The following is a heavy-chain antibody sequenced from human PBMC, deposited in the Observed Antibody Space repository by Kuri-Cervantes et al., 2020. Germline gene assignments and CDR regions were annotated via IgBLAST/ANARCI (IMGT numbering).Heavy chain of an antibody. V-gene: IGHV3-9*01. D-gene: IGHD3-22*01. CDR1: GFTFPHYA. CDR2: ISWNSATI. Sequence: SMKISCTASGFTFPHYAMHWVRQAPGKGLEWVSGISWNSATIGYADSVKGRFTISRDNAQNSLYLQMNSLRAEDTALYYCAKDRTYDSSGSYDYWGQGTLVTVSS. J-gene: IGHJ4*02. CDR3: AKDRTYDSSGSYDY.